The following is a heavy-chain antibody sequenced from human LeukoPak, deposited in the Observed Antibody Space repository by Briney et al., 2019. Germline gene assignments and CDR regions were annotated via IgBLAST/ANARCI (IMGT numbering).Heavy chain of an antibody. J-gene: IGHJ4*02. D-gene: IGHD6-13*01. Sequence: PGGSLRLSCAASGFTFSDYYMSWIRQAPGKGLEWVSYISSSGSTIYYADSVKGRFTISRDNSNNALYLQMNSPRAEDTAVYFCSKGGSSWSRWDYWGQGTLVTVSS. CDR1: GFTFSDYY. CDR3: SKGGSSWSRWDY. CDR2: ISSSGSTI. V-gene: IGHV3-11*01.